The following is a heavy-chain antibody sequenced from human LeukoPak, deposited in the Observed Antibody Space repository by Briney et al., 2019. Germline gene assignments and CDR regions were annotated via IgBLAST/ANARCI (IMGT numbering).Heavy chain of an antibody. V-gene: IGHV1-2*02. D-gene: IGHD3-10*01. CDR2: ISPDSGGT. CDR1: GYTFTDYS. CDR3: ARDYFGSGRYSPFDP. Sequence: GASVKVSCKASGYTFTDYSMHWVRQVPGQGLEWMGWISPDSGGTKSAQKFQGRATMTRDTSINTAYMELRSLRSDDTAVYYCARDYFGSGRYSPFDPWGQGTLITVSS. J-gene: IGHJ5*02.